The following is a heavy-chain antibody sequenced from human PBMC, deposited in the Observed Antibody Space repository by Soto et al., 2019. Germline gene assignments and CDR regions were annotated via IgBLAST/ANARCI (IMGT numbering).Heavy chain of an antibody. CDR2: IYHTGST. D-gene: IGHD3-9*01. CDR3: ARHIAHYDILTGSNDY. J-gene: IGHJ4*02. Sequence: SETLSLTCSVSGASISSESYHWGWIRQPPGKGLEWIGSIYHTGSTYYNPSLKSRVTIFVDTSKNQLSLDLSSVTAADTAVYYCARHIAHYDILTGSNDYWGQGTLVTVSS. V-gene: IGHV4-39*01. CDR1: GASISSESYH.